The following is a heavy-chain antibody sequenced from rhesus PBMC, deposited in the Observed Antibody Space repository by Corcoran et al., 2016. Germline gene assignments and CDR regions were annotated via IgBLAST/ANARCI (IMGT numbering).Heavy chain of an antibody. Sequence: QVQLQESGPAVVKPSETLSLACGVSGGSISSSDWWSWIRQSPGKGLEWFGSIYGSTWMTTYSPSLKSLVTISKDTSKNQFSLRLSSVTAADTSIYYCVRDYYSGSLGYFDYWGQGVLVTVSS. CDR1: GGSISSSDW. V-gene: IGHV4-93*01. J-gene: IGHJ4*01. CDR3: VRDYYSGSLGYFDY. CDR2: IYGSTWMT. D-gene: IGHD3-16*01.